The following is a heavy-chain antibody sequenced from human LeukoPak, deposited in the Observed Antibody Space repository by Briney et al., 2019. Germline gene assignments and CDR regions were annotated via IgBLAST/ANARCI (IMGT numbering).Heavy chain of an antibody. CDR2: IKSKTDGGTT. D-gene: IGHD3-10*01. CDR3: TTYYGSGSYELYGMDV. CDR1: GFTFSNAW. Sequence: GGSLRLSCAASGFTFSNAWMNWVRQAPGKGLEWVGRIKSKTDGGTTDYAAPVKGRFTISRDDSKNTLYLQMNSLKTEDTAVYYCTTYYGSGSYELYGMDVWGQGTTVTVSS. V-gene: IGHV3-15*07. J-gene: IGHJ6*02.